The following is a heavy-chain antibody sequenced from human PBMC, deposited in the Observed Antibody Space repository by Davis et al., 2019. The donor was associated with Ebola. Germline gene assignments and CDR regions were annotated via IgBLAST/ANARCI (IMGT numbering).Heavy chain of an antibody. Sequence: MPSETLSLTCTVSGGSISSYYWSWIRQPPGKGLEWIGYIYYSGSTNYNPSLKSRVTISVDTSKNQFSLKLSSVTAADTAVYYCARSYCGGDCYSGRYFDYWGQGTLVTASS. J-gene: IGHJ4*02. CDR1: GGSISSYY. CDR2: IYYSGST. D-gene: IGHD2-21*02. CDR3: ARSYCGGDCYSGRYFDY. V-gene: IGHV4-59*01.